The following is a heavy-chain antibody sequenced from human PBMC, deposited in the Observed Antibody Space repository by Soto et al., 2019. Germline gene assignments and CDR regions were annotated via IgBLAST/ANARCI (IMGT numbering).Heavy chain of an antibody. D-gene: IGHD3-22*01. CDR3: ARDPFHYYDSSGYYRRAFDI. CDR1: GYTFTSYC. Sequence: GASVKVSCKASGYTFTSYCISWVRQAPGQGLEWMGWISAYNGNTNYAQKLQGRVTMTTDTSTSTAYMELRSLRSDDTAVYYCARDPFHYYDSSGYYRRAFDIWGQGTMVTVAS. J-gene: IGHJ3*02. V-gene: IGHV1-18*01. CDR2: ISAYNGNT.